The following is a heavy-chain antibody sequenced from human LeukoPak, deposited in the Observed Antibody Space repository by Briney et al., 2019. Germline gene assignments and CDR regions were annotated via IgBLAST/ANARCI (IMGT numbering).Heavy chain of an antibody. CDR3: AKDLSTYTIFGAFDI. V-gene: IGHV3-30*18. CDR1: GFTFSSFW. CDR2: ISYDGTNK. Sequence: GGSLRLSCAASGFTFSSFWMAWVRQAPGKGLEWVAVISYDGTNKYYADSVKGRFTISRDNSKNTLYLQMNSLRAEDTAVYYCAKDLSTYTIFGAFDIWGQGTMVTVSS. D-gene: IGHD3-3*01. J-gene: IGHJ3*02.